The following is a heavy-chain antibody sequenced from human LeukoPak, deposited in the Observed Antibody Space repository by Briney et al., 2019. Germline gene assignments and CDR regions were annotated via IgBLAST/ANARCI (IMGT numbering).Heavy chain of an antibody. D-gene: IGHD3-22*01. V-gene: IGHV1-8*01. CDR1: GYTFTSYD. CDR2: MNPNSGNT. Sequence: ASVKVSCKASGYTFTSYDINWVRQATGQGLEWMGWMNPNSGNTGYAQKFQGRVTMTRNTSISTAYMELSSLRSEDTAVYYCARGHKPMNYYDSSGYSGDYWGQGTLVTVSS. J-gene: IGHJ4*02. CDR3: ARGHKPMNYYDSSGYSGDY.